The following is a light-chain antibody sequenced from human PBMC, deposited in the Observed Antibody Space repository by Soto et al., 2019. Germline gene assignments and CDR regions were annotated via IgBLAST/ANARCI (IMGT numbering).Light chain of an antibody. Sequence: QSALTQPASVSGSPGQSITIPCTGTSSDVGTYNYVSWYQQHPGKAPKLMIYDVSHRPSGVSNRFSGSKSGNTASLTISGLQAEDDADYYCSSYTSSSTLPVFGGGTKLTVL. CDR2: DVS. V-gene: IGLV2-14*01. CDR3: SSYTSSSTLPV. CDR1: SSDVGTYNY. J-gene: IGLJ2*01.